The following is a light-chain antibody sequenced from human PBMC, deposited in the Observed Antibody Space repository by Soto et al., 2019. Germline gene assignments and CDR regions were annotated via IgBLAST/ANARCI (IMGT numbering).Light chain of an antibody. Sequence: QSALTQPRSVSGSPGQSVTISCTGTSSDVGGYNYVSWYQQHPGKAPKLMIYDVSKRPSGVPDRLSGSKSGNTASLTISGLQAEYEADYYCCSYAGSYTYVFGTGTKVTVL. J-gene: IGLJ1*01. CDR1: SSDVGGYNY. CDR2: DVS. V-gene: IGLV2-11*01. CDR3: CSYAGSYTYV.